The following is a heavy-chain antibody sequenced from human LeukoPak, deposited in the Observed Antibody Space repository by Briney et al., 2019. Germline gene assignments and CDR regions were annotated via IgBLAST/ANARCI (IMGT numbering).Heavy chain of an antibody. CDR1: GYTFTSYG. J-gene: IGHJ4*02. V-gene: IGHV1-18*01. CDR2: ISAYNGNT. CDR3: ASGAGALDSATPFDY. Sequence: ASVKVSCKASGYTFTSYGISWVRQAPGQGLEWMGWISAYNGNTNYAQKLQGRVTMTTDTSTSTAYMELRSLRSDDTAVYYCASGAGALDSATPFDYWGQGTLVTVSS. D-gene: IGHD5-18*01.